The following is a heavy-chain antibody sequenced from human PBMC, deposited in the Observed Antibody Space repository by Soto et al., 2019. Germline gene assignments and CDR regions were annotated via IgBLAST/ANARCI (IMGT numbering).Heavy chain of an antibody. V-gene: IGHV4-59*01. CDR2: IYYSGST. J-gene: IGHJ6*03. D-gene: IGHD2-2*01. Sequence: SETLSLTCTVSGGSISSYYWSWIRQPPGKGLEWIGYIYYSGSTNYNPSLKSRVTISVDTSKNQFSLKLCSVTAADTAVYYCARIIFPVPAAMGPGYMDVWGKGTTVTVSS. CDR3: ARIIFPVPAAMGPGYMDV. CDR1: GGSISSYY.